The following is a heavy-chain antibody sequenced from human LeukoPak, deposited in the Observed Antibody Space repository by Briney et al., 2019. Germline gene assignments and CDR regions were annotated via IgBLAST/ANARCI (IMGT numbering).Heavy chain of an antibody. D-gene: IGHD3-9*01. Sequence: ASVKVSCKASGGTFSSYAISWVRQAPGQGLEWMGGIIPIFGTANYAQKFQGRVTITADESTSTAYMELSSLRSEDTAVYYCAREGYDILTGRRFDPWGQGTLVTVSS. J-gene: IGHJ5*02. CDR2: IIPIFGTA. CDR1: GGTFSSYA. CDR3: AREGYDILTGRRFDP. V-gene: IGHV1-69*13.